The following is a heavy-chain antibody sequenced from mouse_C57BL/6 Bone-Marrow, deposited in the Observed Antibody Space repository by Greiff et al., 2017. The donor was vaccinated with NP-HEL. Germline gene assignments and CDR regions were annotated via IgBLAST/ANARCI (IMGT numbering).Heavy chain of an antibody. D-gene: IGHD2-1*01. CDR1: GYTFTSYW. V-gene: IGHV1-61*01. CDR3: ARWEVTGFAY. CDR2: IYPSDSET. J-gene: IGHJ3*01. Sequence: QVQLQQSGAELVRPGSSVKLSCKASGYTFTSYWMDWVKQRPGQGLEWIGNIYPSDSETHYNQKFKDKATLTVDKSSSTAYMQLSSLTSEDSAVYYCARWEVTGFAYWGQGTLVTVSA.